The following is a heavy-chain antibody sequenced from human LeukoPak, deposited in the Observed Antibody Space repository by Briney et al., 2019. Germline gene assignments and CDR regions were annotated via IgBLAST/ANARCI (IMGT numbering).Heavy chain of an antibody. CDR1: GYTFTGYY. D-gene: IGHD5-12*01. V-gene: IGHV1-2*06. CDR2: INPNSGGT. Sequence: ASVKVSCKAAGYTFTGYYIHWVRQAPGQGLEWMGRINPNSGGTNYAQKFQGRVTVTRDTSISTAYMELSRLTSDDTAVYYCARDHGYSGYAPYYFDYWGQGTLVTVSS. CDR3: ARDHGYSGYAPYYFDY. J-gene: IGHJ4*02.